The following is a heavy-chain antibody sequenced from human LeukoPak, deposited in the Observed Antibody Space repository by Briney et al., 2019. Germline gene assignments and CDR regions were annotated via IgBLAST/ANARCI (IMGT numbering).Heavy chain of an antibody. CDR2: IYPGDSDS. D-gene: IGHD4-17*01. V-gene: IGHV5-51*01. J-gene: IGHJ4*02. CDR1: GYNFAAYW. CDR3: ARSNDYVFDY. Sequence: GESLQISCKASGYNFAAYWIGGVRQMPGKGLEWMGVIYPGDSDSRYSPSFQGQVTISADMSISTAFLQWSSLKASDTAIYYCARSNDYVFDYWGQGTLVTVPS.